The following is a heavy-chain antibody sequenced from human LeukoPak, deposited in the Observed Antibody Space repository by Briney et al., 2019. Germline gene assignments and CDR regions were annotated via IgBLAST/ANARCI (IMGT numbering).Heavy chain of an antibody. CDR3: ARRRAALTVMDAFDI. Sequence: SETLSLTCTVSGGSISSYYWSWIRQPPGKGLEWIGYIYYSGSTNYNPSLKSRVTISVDTSKNQFSLKLSSVTAADTAVYYCARRRAALTVMDAFDIWGQGTMVTVSS. CDR2: IYYSGST. J-gene: IGHJ3*02. V-gene: IGHV4-59*08. D-gene: IGHD4-17*01. CDR1: GGSISSYY.